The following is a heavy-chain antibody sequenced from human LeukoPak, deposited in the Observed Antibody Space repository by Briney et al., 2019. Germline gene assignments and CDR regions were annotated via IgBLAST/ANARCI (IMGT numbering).Heavy chain of an antibody. D-gene: IGHD3-9*01. J-gene: IGHJ4*02. CDR2: IQPDGTAK. CDR1: GFTFGSHW. Sequence: PGGSLRLSCAASGFTFGSHWMTWVRQAPGKGLEWVPNIQPDGTAKEYVGSVKGRFSIPRDNAENSLYLQMNSLRAEDTAVYYCARWNYNSLTGYYIDYWGQGTLVAVSS. V-gene: IGHV3-7*01. CDR3: ARWNYNSLTGYYIDY.